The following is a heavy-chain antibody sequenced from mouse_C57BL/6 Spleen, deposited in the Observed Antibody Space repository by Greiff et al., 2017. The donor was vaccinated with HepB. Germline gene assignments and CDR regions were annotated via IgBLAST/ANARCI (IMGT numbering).Heavy chain of an antibody. CDR2: ISDGGSYT. CDR1: GFTFSSYA. Sequence: DVMLVESGGGLVKPGGSLKLSCAASGFTFSSYAMSWVRQTPEKRLEWVATISDGGSYTYYPDNVKGRFTISRDNAKNNLYLQMSHLKSEDTAMYYCARGGLSYFDYWGQGTTLTVSS. D-gene: IGHD3-1*01. CDR3: ARGGLSYFDY. J-gene: IGHJ2*01. V-gene: IGHV5-4*03.